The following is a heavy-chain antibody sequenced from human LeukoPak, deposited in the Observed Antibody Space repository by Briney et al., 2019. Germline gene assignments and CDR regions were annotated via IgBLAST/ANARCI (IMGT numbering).Heavy chain of an antibody. CDR1: GGSIKSHY. J-gene: IGHJ6*02. D-gene: IGHD6-13*01. V-gene: IGHV4-59*11. Sequence: LETLSLTCTVSGGSIKSHYWSWIRQTPGKGLEWIGCIYESGITYHNPSLNNRVTISVDMSKNHFSLKVSSVTAADTAVYYCARGGSSWSYAMDVWGQGTTVTDSS. CDR3: ARGGSSWSYAMDV. CDR2: IYESGIT.